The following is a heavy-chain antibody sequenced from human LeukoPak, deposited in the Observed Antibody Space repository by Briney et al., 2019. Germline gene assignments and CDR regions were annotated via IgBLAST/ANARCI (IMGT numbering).Heavy chain of an antibody. CDR3: ARTSGWYGIDY. D-gene: IGHD6-19*01. Sequence: GGSLRLSCAASRFTFSTYWMSWVRQAPGKGLEWVANIKQDGSEKYYVDSVKGRFTISRDNAKNSLYLQMNSLRAEDTAVYYCARTSGWYGIDYWGQGTLVTVSS. CDR2: IKQDGSEK. V-gene: IGHV3-7*01. J-gene: IGHJ4*02. CDR1: RFTFSTYW.